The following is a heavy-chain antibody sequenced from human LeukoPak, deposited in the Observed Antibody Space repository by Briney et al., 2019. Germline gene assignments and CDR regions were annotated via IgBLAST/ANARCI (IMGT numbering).Heavy chain of an antibody. D-gene: IGHD5-18*01. J-gene: IGHJ3*02. V-gene: IGHV3-30-3*01. CDR1: GFTFNTYA. CDR2: ISSDGTVK. Sequence: GGSLRLSCAASGFTFNTYAMHWVRQAPGKGLEWVSIISSDGTVKYYADSVKGRFTISSDNSKTTLSLQMNSLRAEDTAVYYCARDLPGYGAFHIWGQGTMVTVSS. CDR3: ARDLPGYGAFHI.